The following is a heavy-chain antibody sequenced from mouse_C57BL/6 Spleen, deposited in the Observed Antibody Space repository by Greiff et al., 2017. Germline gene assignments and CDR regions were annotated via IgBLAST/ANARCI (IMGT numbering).Heavy chain of an antibody. J-gene: IGHJ4*01. Sequence: EVKLVESGGGLVKPGGSLKLSCAASGFTFSDYGMHWVRQAPEKGLEWVAYISSGSSTIYYADTVKGRFTISRDNAKNTLFLQMTSLRSEDTAMYYCSIAFYYYAMDYWGQGTSVTVSA. CDR3: SIAFYYYAMDY. CDR1: GFTFSDYG. CDR2: ISSGSSTI. V-gene: IGHV5-17*01.